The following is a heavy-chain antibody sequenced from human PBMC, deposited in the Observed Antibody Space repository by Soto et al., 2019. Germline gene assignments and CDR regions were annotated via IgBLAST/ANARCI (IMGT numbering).Heavy chain of an antibody. D-gene: IGHD6-19*01. CDR2: IYYSGST. J-gene: IGHJ4*02. CDR3: AGDAVAGTYYFDY. Sequence: SETLSLTCTVSGGSISSYYWSWIRQPPGKGLEWIGYIYYSGSTNYNPSLKSRVTISVDTSKNQFSLKLSSVTAADTAVYYCAGDAVAGTYYFDYWGQGTLVTVSS. CDR1: GGSISSYY. V-gene: IGHV4-59*01.